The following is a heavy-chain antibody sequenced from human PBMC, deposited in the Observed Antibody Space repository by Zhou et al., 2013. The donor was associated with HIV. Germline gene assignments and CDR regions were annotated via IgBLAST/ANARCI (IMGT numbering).Heavy chain of an antibody. CDR3: ARARPMYYYYMDV. V-gene: IGHV4-59*11. CDR1: GGSISSHY. Sequence: QVQLQESGPGLVKPSETLSLTCSVSGGSISSHYWSWIRQPPGKGLEWIGYIYHSGSTNYNPSLKSRVTISVDTSKNQFSLKLISVTAADTAVYYCARARPMYYYYMDVWGKGTTVTVSS. J-gene: IGHJ6*03. CDR2: IYHSGST.